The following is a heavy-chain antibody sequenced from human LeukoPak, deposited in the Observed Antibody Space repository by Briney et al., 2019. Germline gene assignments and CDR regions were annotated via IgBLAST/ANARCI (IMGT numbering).Heavy chain of an antibody. V-gene: IGHV1-69*05. CDR2: IIPIFGTP. J-gene: IGHJ6*03. Sequence: GASVKVSCKTSGGTFSSYAISWVRQAPGQGLEWMGGIIPIFGTPNYAQKFQGRVTITTDESTSTAYMEMRSLRSEDTAVFYCACNPTFNDYYYMDVWGKGTTVTVSS. CDR1: GGTFSSYA. D-gene: IGHD3-16*01. CDR3: ACNPTFNDYYYMDV.